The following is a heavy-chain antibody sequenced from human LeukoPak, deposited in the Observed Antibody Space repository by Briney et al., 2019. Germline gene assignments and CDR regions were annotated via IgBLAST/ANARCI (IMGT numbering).Heavy chain of an antibody. Sequence: GGSLRLSCVASGFTFSSYAMSWVRQAPGKGLEWVSSISSSSSYIYYADSVKGRFTISRDNSKNTLYLQMNNLRTEDTAVYYCAKDPVGFCTSTTCRYLDYWGQGTLVTVSS. CDR3: AKDPVGFCTSTTCRYLDY. D-gene: IGHD2-2*01. CDR1: GFTFSSYA. CDR2: ISSSSSYI. J-gene: IGHJ4*02. V-gene: IGHV3-21*01.